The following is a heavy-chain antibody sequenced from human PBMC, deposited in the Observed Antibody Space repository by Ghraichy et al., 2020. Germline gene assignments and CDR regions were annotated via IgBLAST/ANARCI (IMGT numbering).Heavy chain of an antibody. Sequence: GGSLRLSCAASGFTFSSYSMNWVRQAPGKGLEWVSSISSSSSYIYYADSVKGRFTISRDNAKNSLYLQMNSLRAEDTAVYYCASGYCTNGVCYGNWFDPWGQGTLVTVSS. J-gene: IGHJ5*02. D-gene: IGHD2-8*01. CDR2: ISSSSSYI. CDR3: ASGYCTNGVCYGNWFDP. V-gene: IGHV3-21*01. CDR1: GFTFSSYS.